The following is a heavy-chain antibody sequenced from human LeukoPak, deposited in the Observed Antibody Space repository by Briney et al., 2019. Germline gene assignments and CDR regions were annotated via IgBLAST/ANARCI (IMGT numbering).Heavy chain of an antibody. Sequence: GGSLRLSCAVSGFTFSGSAMHWVRQASGKGLEWVGRIRSKANSHATAYAASVKGKFTISRDDSKNTAYLQMNSLKAEDTAVYYCTRSTSDSSSSRFDYWGQGTLVTVSS. CDR2: IRSKANSHAT. D-gene: IGHD3-22*01. V-gene: IGHV3-73*01. CDR3: TRSTSDSSSSRFDY. CDR1: GFTFSGSA. J-gene: IGHJ4*02.